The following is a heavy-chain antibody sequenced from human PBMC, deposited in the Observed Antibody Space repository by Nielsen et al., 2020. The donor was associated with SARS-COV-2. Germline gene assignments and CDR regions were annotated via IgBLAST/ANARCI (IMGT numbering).Heavy chain of an antibody. D-gene: IGHD2-2*01. V-gene: IGHV3-21*01. CDR1: GFTFSSYS. Sequence: GGSLRLSCAASGFTFSSYSMNWVRQAPGKGLEWVSSISSSSSYIYYADSVKGRFTISRDNAKNSLYLQMNSLRAEDTAVYYCARDHVWLGDHVGFLPAAHIRDDAFDIWGQGTMVTVSS. CDR2: ISSSSSYI. J-gene: IGHJ3*02. CDR3: ARDHVWLGDHVGFLPAAHIRDDAFDI.